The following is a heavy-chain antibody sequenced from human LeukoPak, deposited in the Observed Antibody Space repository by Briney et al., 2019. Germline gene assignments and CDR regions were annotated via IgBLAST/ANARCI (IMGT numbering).Heavy chain of an antibody. V-gene: IGHV3-11*04. D-gene: IGHD4-23*01. CDR1: GFTFSDYY. CDR2: ISSSGSTI. J-gene: IGHJ6*03. Sequence: GGSLRLSCAASGFTFSDYYMSWIRQAPGKGLEWVSYISSSGSTIYYADSVKGRFTISRDNAKNSLYLQMNSLRAEDTAVYYCARETTVVALHYYYYYYMDVWGKGTTVTVSS. CDR3: ARETTVVALHYYYYYYMDV.